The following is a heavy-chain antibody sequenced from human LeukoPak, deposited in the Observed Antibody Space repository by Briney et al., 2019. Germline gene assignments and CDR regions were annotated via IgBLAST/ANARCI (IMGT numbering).Heavy chain of an antibody. CDR1: GFTFDDYA. J-gene: IGHJ6*03. Sequence: GGSLRLSCAASGFTFDDYAMHWVRQAPGKGLEWVSLISWDGGSTYYADSVKGRFTISRDNSKNSLYLQMNSLRAEDTALYHCAKDVGAYRDYYYYMDVWGKGTTVTVSS. D-gene: IGHD3-16*01. V-gene: IGHV3-43D*03. CDR2: ISWDGGST. CDR3: AKDVGAYRDYYYYMDV.